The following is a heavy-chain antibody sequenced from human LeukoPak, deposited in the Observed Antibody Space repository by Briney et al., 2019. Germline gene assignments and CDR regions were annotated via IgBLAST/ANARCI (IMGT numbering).Heavy chain of an antibody. CDR2: IYYSGST. J-gene: IGHJ4*02. CDR3: ARAGWEPGGYFDY. V-gene: IGHV4-59*01. D-gene: IGHD1-26*01. Sequence: SETLSLTCTVSGGSISSYYWSWIRQPPGKGLEWIGYIYYSGSTNYNPSLKSRVTISVDTSKNQFSLKLSSVTAADTAVYYCARAGWEPGGYFDYWGQGTLVTVSS. CDR1: GGSISSYY.